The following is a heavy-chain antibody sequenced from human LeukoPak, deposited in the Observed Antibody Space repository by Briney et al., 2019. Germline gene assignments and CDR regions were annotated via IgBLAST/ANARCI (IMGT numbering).Heavy chain of an antibody. D-gene: IGHD2-2*01. Sequence: GRSLRLSCAASGFTFSSYGMHWVRQAPGKGLEWVAVISYDGSNKYYADSVKGRFTISRDNSKNTLYLQMNSLRAEDTAVYYCAKDLNIVVVPAAIPTHGPGDGMDVWGQGTTVTVSS. J-gene: IGHJ6*02. CDR3: AKDLNIVVVPAAIPTHGPGDGMDV. CDR2: ISYDGSNK. V-gene: IGHV3-30*18. CDR1: GFTFSSYG.